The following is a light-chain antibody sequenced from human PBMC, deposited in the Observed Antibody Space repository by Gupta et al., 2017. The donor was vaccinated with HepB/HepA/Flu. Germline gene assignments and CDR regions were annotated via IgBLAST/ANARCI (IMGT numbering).Light chain of an antibody. CDR1: QSISSY. CDR2: AAS. Sequence: DIQMTQSPSSLSASVGDRVTITCRASQSISSYLNWYQQKPGKAPKLLIYAASSLQSGVPSRFSGSGSGTDFTLTISSLQPEDVATYYCQQSYSTPGVFTFGPGTKVDIK. V-gene: IGKV1-39*01. CDR3: QQSYSTPGVFT. J-gene: IGKJ3*01.